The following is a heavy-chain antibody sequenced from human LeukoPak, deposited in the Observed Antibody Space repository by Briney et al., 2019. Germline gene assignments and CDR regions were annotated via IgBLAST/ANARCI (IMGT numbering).Heavy chain of an antibody. Sequence: GGSVRLSCVASGLSVSSNYMSWVRQAPGKGLEWVSVIYGDGSSYYAESVKGRFTISRDNSKNTLYIQMNSLRAEDTAVYYCARSFYDILIGYYQYFDYWGQGTLVTVSS. CDR2: IYGDGSS. V-gene: IGHV3-66*01. CDR1: GLSVSSNY. J-gene: IGHJ4*02. D-gene: IGHD3-9*01. CDR3: ARSFYDILIGYYQYFDY.